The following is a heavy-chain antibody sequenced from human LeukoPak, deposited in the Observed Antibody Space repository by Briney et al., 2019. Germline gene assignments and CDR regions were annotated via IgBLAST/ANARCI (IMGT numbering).Heavy chain of an antibody. J-gene: IGHJ3*02. V-gene: IGHV4-4*02. CDR2: IYHSGIT. Sequence: SETLSLTCTVSGGSISSSNWWSWVRQPPGKGLEWIGEIYHSGITNYNASLKSRVTISVDKSKNQLSLKLTSVTAVDTAVYYCARNQAVAGNHGAMDIWGQGTMVTVSS. CDR1: GGSISSSNW. D-gene: IGHD6-19*01. CDR3: ARNQAVAGNHGAMDI.